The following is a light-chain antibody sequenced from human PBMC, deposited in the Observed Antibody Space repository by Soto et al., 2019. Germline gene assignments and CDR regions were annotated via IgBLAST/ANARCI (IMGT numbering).Light chain of an antibody. Sequence: EIVLTQSPLSLPVTPGEPASISCRSSQSLLYSNGYNYLVWYLQRPGQSPQLLIYLGSNRASGVPDRFSGSGSATDFTLKLSRVEAEDVGVYYCMQALQTRPTFGGGTKVEIK. V-gene: IGKV2-28*01. J-gene: IGKJ4*01. CDR1: QSLLYSNGYNY. CDR3: MQALQTRPT. CDR2: LGS.